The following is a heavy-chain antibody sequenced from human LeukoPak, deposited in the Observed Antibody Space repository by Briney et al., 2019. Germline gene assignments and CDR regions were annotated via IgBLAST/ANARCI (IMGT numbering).Heavy chain of an antibody. CDR3: AKTRPLDSSSWSHGDY. V-gene: IGHV3-23*01. J-gene: IGHJ4*02. D-gene: IGHD6-13*01. Sequence: SGGSLRLSCAASGFTFSGYAMSWVRQAPGKGLEWVSAISGSGDSTYYGDSVKGRFTISRDNSKNTLYLQMNGLRAEDTAVYYCAKTRPLDSSSWSHGDYWGQGTLVTVSS. CDR1: GFTFSGYA. CDR2: ISGSGDST.